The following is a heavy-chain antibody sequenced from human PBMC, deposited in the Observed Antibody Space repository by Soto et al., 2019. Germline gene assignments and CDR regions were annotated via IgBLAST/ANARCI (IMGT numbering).Heavy chain of an antibody. CDR1: GGTFSSYT. J-gene: IGHJ4*02. CDR2: IIPILGIA. CDR3: ARAPWDYDILTGYLYFDY. D-gene: IGHD3-9*01. V-gene: IGHV1-69*02. Sequence: SVKVSCKASGGTFSSYTISWVRQAPGQGLEWMGRIIPILGIANYAQKFQGRVTITADKSTSTAYMELSSLRSEDTAVYYCARAPWDYDILTGYLYFDYWGQGTLVTVSS.